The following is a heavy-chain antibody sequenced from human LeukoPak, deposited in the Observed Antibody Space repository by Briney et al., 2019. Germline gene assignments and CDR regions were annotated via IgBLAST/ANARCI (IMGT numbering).Heavy chain of an antibody. J-gene: IGHJ4*02. Sequence: PGGSLRLSCAASGFTFSSYSMNWVRQAPGKGLEWVSSISSSSSYIYYADSVKGRFTISRDNSKNTLYLQMNSLRAEDTAVYYCARDARRLWLNGAFDYWGQGTLVTVSS. CDR3: ARDARRLWLNGAFDY. CDR1: GFTFSSYS. CDR2: ISSSSSYI. D-gene: IGHD7-27*01. V-gene: IGHV3-21*01.